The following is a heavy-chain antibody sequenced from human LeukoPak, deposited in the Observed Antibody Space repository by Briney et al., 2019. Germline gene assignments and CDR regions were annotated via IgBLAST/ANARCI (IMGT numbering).Heavy chain of an antibody. J-gene: IGHJ2*01. CDR1: GFTFSNAW. Sequence: GSLRLSCAASGFTFSNAWMSWVRQPPGKGLEWIGEIYHSGSTNYNPSLKSRVTISVDKSKNQFSLKLSSVTAADTAVYYCARSRLDSTPTRYFDLWGRGTLVTVSS. CDR2: IYHSGST. D-gene: IGHD2-2*01. CDR3: ARSRLDSTPTRYFDL. V-gene: IGHV4-4*02.